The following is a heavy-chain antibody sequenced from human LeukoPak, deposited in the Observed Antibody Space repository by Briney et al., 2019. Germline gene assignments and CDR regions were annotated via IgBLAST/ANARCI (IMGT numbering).Heavy chain of an antibody. CDR3: ATPAGGYCSGGSCYDY. CDR1: GYTFTSYD. V-gene: IGHV1-8*01. Sequence: GASVKVSCKASGYTFTSYDINWVRQATGQGLEWMGWMNPNSGNTGYAQKFQGRVTVTRNTSISTAYMELSSLRSEDTAVYYCATPAGGYCSGGSCYDYWGQGTLVTVSS. CDR2: MNPNSGNT. D-gene: IGHD2-15*01. J-gene: IGHJ4*02.